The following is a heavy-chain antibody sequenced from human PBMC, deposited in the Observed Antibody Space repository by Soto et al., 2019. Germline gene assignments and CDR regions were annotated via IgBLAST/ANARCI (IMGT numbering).Heavy chain of an antibody. CDR3: ASRGYSYGFSLGMDV. Sequence: VQLQESGPGLVKPSQTLSLTCTVSGGSISSGGYYWSWISEHPGKGLEWIGYIYHSGSTYYNPSLKSRVTISVDTSKNQFSLKLSSVTAADTAVYYCASRGYSYGFSLGMDVWGQGTTVTVSS. D-gene: IGHD5-18*01. CDR1: GGSISSGGYY. J-gene: IGHJ6*02. V-gene: IGHV4-31*03. CDR2: IYHSGST.